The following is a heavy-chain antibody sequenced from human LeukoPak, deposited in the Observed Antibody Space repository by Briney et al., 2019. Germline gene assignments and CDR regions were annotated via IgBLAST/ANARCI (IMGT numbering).Heavy chain of an antibody. CDR1: GYTFTSYG. Sequence: ASVKVSCKASGYTFTSYGISWVRQAPGQGREWMGWSSPYNDNTNYAQKLQGGVTMTTDTSTSTAYMDLRRLRSDDTAVYDCARGFAGDRAMAGYFDLWGRGTLVTVSS. J-gene: IGHJ2*01. CDR3: ARGFAGDRAMAGYFDL. V-gene: IGHV1-18*01. CDR2: SSPYNDNT. D-gene: IGHD7-27*01.